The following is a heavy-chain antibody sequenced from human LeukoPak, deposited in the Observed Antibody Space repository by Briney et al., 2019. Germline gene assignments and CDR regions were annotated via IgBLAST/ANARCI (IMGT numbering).Heavy chain of an antibody. CDR3: ARAPHDSSGYYYAPISYYYYYYMDV. D-gene: IGHD3-22*01. J-gene: IGHJ6*03. Sequence: GGSLRLSCAASGFTFSSYSMNWVRQAPGKGLEWVSSISSGSSSYIYYADSVKGRFTISRDNAKNSLYLQMNSLRAEDTAVYYCARAPHDSSGYYYAPISYYYYYYMDVWGKGTTVTVSS. V-gene: IGHV3-21*01. CDR2: ISSGSSSYI. CDR1: GFTFSSYS.